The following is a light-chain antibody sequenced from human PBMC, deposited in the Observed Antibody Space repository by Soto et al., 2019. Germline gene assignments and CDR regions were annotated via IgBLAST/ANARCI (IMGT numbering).Light chain of an antibody. CDR2: GES. V-gene: IGKV3-15*01. CDR3: QQYNNWPRT. J-gene: IGKJ1*01. CDR1: QSVNSH. Sequence: EIVMTQSPATLSGSPGERATLSFRASQSVNSHLAWYHQKPGQAPRLLIYGESTRATGIPARFSGSGSGTEFILTISSLQSEHFAVYYCQQYNNWPRTFGQGTKVEIK.